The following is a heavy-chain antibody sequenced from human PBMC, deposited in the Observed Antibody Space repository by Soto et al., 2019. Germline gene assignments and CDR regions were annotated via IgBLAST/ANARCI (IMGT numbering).Heavy chain of an antibody. Sequence: QVRLVQSGAEEKKPGASVKVSSKPLGYTLPTYVMHWVRQAPGQRLEWMGWINAGNGNTKYSQKFQGRVTITRDTSASTAYMELSSLRSEDPAVYYCARSIVVVTALDYWGQGTLVTVSS. CDR2: INAGNGNT. D-gene: IGHD2-21*02. J-gene: IGHJ4*02. V-gene: IGHV1-3*05. CDR1: GYTLPTYV. CDR3: ARSIVVVTALDY.